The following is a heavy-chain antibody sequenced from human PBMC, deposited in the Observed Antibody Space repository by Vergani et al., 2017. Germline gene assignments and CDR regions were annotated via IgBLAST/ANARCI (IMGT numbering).Heavy chain of an antibody. CDR2: ISSSSSYI. CDR1: GFTFSSYS. V-gene: IGHV3-21*01. D-gene: IGHD2/OR15-2a*01. CDR3: ARDKRYTFPSHVY. Sequence: EVQLVESGGGLVKPGGSLRLSCAASGFTFSSYSMNWVRQAPGNGLEWVSSISSSSSYIYYADAVKGRFTISRDNAKNSLYLQMNSLRAEDTAFYYCARDKRYTFPSHVYWGQGTLVTVSS. J-gene: IGHJ4*02.